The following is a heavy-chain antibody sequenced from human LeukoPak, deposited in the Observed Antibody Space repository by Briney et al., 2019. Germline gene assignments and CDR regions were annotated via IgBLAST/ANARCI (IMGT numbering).Heavy chain of an antibody. D-gene: IGHD6-13*01. V-gene: IGHV4-39*07. CDR1: DGSLDIYY. CDR2: IYYSGST. J-gene: IGHJ4*02. CDR3: ARERVAAAGFFDY. Sequence: PSETLSLTCGASDGSLDIYYWMFVRQPPGKGLEWIGSIYYSGSTYYNPSLKSRVTISVDTSKNQFSLKLSSVTAADMAVYYCARERVAAAGFFDYWGQGTLVTVSS.